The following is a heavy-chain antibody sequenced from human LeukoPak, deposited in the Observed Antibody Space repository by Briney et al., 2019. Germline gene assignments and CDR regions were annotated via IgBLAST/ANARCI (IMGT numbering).Heavy chain of an antibody. J-gene: IGHJ4*02. CDR1: GLTVSSNY. D-gene: IGHD4-17*01. V-gene: IGHV3-66*01. Sequence: PGGSLRLSGVVSGLTVSSNYMSWVRQAPGKGLEWVSVVYSGGTTNYADSVKGRFIVYRDNSKNTLYLQMNSLRAEDTAVYYCASKLTTGYWGQGTLVTVSS. CDR3: ASKLTTGY. CDR2: VYSGGTT.